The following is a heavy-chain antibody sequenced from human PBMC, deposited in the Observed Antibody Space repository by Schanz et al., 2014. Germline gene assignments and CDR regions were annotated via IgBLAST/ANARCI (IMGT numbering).Heavy chain of an antibody. CDR2: LTGSGTTT. V-gene: IGHV3-23*04. Sequence: EVQLVESGGGLVQPRGSLRLSCAASEFSFSSFGMNWVRQAPGKGLEWVSALTGSGTTTYYADSVKGRFTISRDNSKNTLDLQMNSLRADDTAVYYCAKDQGSYGSGSYSYFDYWGQGTLATVSS. J-gene: IGHJ4*02. D-gene: IGHD3-10*01. CDR1: EFSFSSFG. CDR3: AKDQGSYGSGSYSYFDY.